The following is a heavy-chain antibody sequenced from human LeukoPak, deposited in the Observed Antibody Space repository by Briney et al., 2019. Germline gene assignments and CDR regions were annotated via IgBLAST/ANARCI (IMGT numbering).Heavy chain of an antibody. CDR3: ASHYGSGFDS. V-gene: IGHV4-61*05. Sequence: SETLSLTCTVSGGSISSSSYSWGWIRQPPGKGLEWIGYIYYSGSTNCNPSLKSRVTISVDTSKNQFSLKLSSVTAADTAVYYCASHYGSGFDSWGQGTRVTVSS. D-gene: IGHD3-10*01. CDR2: IYYSGST. CDR1: GGSISSSSYS. J-gene: IGHJ4*02.